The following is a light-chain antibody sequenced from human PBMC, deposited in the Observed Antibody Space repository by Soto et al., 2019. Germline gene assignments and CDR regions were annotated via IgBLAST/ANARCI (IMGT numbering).Light chain of an antibody. CDR1: QSVSSSY. CDR3: QQYVRSPPSWT. J-gene: IGKJ1*01. Sequence: ETVLTQSPGTLSLSPGERATLSCRARQSVSSSYLAWYQQQPGQAPRLLIYDASSRATGIPDRFSGSGSGTDFTLTISRLEPEDFAVYYCQQYVRSPPSWTFGQGTKVEIE. V-gene: IGKV3-20*01. CDR2: DAS.